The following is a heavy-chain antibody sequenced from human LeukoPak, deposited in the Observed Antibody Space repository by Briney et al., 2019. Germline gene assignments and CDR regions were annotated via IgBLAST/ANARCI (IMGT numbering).Heavy chain of an antibody. J-gene: IGHJ4*02. CDR3: AKSAYCTSTSCPWIFDS. Sequence: GGSLRLSCAASGFTFSDYSMSWVRQAPGRGLEWVSYISSTSITFYADSVRGRSTISRDNAKNSLHLQMNSLRVEDTAVYYCAKSAYCTSTSCPWIFDSWGQGTLVTVSS. CDR2: ISSTSIT. CDR1: GFTFSDYS. V-gene: IGHV3-48*01. D-gene: IGHD2-2*01.